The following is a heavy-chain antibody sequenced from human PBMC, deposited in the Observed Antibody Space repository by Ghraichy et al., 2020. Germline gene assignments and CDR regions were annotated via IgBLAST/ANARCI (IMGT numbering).Heavy chain of an antibody. CDR1: GFTFSSYW. V-gene: IGHV3-7*01. D-gene: IGHD6-13*01. J-gene: IGHJ4*02. CDR3: ARALYSSSWTPFDY. CDR2: IKQDGSEK. Sequence: LTCAASGFTFSSYWMSWVRQAPGKGLEWVANIKQDGSEKYYVDSVKGRFTISRDNAKNSLYLQMNSLRAEDTAVYYCARALYSSSWTPFDYWGQGTLVTVSS.